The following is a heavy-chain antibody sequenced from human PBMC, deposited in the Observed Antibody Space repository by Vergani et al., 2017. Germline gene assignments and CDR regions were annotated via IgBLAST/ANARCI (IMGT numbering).Heavy chain of an antibody. CDR3: ARLRGYNAPGYFDY. CDR2: ISSSSSYI. CDR1: GFTFSSYS. J-gene: IGHJ4*02. V-gene: IGHV3-21*01. Sequence: EVQLVESGGGLVKPGGSLRLSCAASGFTFSSYSMNWVRQAPGKGLEWVSSISSSSSYIYYADSLKGRFTISRDNAKNSLYLQMNSLRAEDTAVYYCARLRGYNAPGYFDYWGQGTLVTVSS. D-gene: IGHD5-24*01.